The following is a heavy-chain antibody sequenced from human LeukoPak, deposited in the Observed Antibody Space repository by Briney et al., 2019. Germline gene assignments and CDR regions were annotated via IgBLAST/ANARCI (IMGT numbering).Heavy chain of an antibody. CDR1: GFIVNDHA. J-gene: IGHJ5*02. V-gene: IGHV3-9*03. CDR3: AKDAGSAALVGTNWFDP. Sequence: LSGGSLRLSCVASGFIVNDHAMHWVRQTPGKGLEWVAGVFWNGVDKGYADSVKGRFTIFRDNAKNSMYLQMNSLRAEDMALYYCAKDAGSAALVGTNWFDPWGQGTLVTVSS. CDR2: VFWNGVDK. D-gene: IGHD6-13*01.